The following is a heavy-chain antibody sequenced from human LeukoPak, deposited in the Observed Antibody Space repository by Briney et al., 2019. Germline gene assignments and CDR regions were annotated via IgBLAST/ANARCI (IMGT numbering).Heavy chain of an antibody. CDR3: AKEGSGSYFNWFDP. CDR2: IYYSGTT. CDR1: GGSISSGGYY. D-gene: IGHD1-26*01. V-gene: IGHV4-61*08. J-gene: IGHJ5*02. Sequence: SETLSLACTVSGGSISSGGYYWNWIRQSPGKGVEWIGYIYYSGTTKYNPSLKSRVTISLDTSKNQFSLKLTSVTAADTAVYYCAKEGSGSYFNWFDPWGQGTLVTVSS.